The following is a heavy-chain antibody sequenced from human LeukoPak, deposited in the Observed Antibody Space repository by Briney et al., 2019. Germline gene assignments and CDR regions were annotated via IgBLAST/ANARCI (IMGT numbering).Heavy chain of an antibody. J-gene: IGHJ4*02. CDR2: IYYSGST. V-gene: IGHV4-59*08. CDR3: ARYLPVIQLWGGLVGFDY. CDR1: GGSISSYY. D-gene: IGHD5-18*01. Sequence: NPSETLSLTCTVSGGSISSYYWSWIRQPPGKGLEWIGYIYYSGSTNYNPSLKSRVTISVDTSKNQFSLKPSSVTAADTAVYYCARYLPVIQLWGGLVGFDYWGQGTLVTVSS.